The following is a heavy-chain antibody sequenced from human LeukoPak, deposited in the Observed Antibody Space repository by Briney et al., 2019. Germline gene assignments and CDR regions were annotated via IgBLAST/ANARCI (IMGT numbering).Heavy chain of an antibody. CDR2: IQNDGNNK. D-gene: IGHD3-3*01. CDR1: GFTVSNYG. CDR3: AKDFWSDSAD. V-gene: IGHV3-30*02. J-gene: IGHJ4*02. Sequence: GGSPRLSXAASGFTVSNYGMHWVRQAPGKGLEWVAFIQNDGNNKYYADSVKGRFTISRDSSKNTLYLQMNSLRAEDTAVYYCAKDFWSDSADWGQGTLVTVSS.